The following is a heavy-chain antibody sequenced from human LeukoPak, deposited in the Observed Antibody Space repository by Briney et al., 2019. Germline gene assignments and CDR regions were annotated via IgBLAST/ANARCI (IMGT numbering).Heavy chain of an antibody. D-gene: IGHD3-10*01. CDR2: FDPEDGET. J-gene: IGHJ6*02. V-gene: IGHV1-24*01. CDR1: GYTLTELS. Sequence: GASVKVSCKVSGYTLTELSMHWVRQAPGKGLEWMGGFDPEDGETIYAQKFQGRVTMTEDTSTDTAYMELSSLRSEDTAVYCCATLGGSGSYDYYYYGMDVWGQGTTVTVSS. CDR3: ATLGGSGSYDYYYYGMDV.